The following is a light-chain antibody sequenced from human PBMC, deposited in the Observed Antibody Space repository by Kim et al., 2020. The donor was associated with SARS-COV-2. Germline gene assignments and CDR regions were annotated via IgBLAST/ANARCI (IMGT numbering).Light chain of an antibody. CDR1: DNDVETYHL. CDR3: AALTGSNAVI. Sequence: QTIAISCTYPDNDVETYHLVSWYQQHPGEPPKQVLYDDTKRPSGISNRFSATKSGITASLTISGLKTDDEADYYCAALTGSNAVIFGGGTQLTVL. J-gene: IGLJ2*01. CDR2: DDT. V-gene: IGLV2-23*01.